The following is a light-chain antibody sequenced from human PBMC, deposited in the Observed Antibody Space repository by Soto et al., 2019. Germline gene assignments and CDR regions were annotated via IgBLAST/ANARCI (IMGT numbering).Light chain of an antibody. CDR1: QSVSSSY. Sequence: EVVLTQSPGTLSLSPGERATLSCRASQSVSSSYLGWYQQKPGQVPRLLIYGASSRATGIPDRFSGSGSGTDFTLTISRLEPEDFAVYYCQQYGSSPRTFGQGTKLEIK. J-gene: IGKJ2*01. CDR3: QQYGSSPRT. V-gene: IGKV3-20*01. CDR2: GAS.